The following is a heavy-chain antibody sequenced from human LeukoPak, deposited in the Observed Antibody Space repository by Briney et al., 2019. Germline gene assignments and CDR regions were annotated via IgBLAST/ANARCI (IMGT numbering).Heavy chain of an antibody. J-gene: IGHJ3*02. CDR3: AKGKINHDGAFDI. D-gene: IGHD1-14*01. Sequence: GGSLRLSCAASGFTFSNYAMSWVRQAPGKGLEWVSIISGSGDNTFYADSVKGRFTISRDNSKNTLYLQMNSLRADDTAVYYCAKGKINHDGAFDIWGQGTLVTVSS. CDR1: GFTFSNYA. CDR2: ISGSGDNT. V-gene: IGHV3-23*01.